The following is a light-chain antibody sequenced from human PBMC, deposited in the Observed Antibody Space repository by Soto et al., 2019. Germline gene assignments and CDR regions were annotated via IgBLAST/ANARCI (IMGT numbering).Light chain of an antibody. J-gene: IGKJ4*01. Sequence: DIQMTQSPSTLSASVGDRVTITCRASQSISNWLAWYQQKPAKAPKLLIYKASSLEGGIPSRFSGSASGTEFALTISSLQPDDFATYYCQQYNSYSLTFGGGTKVEIK. V-gene: IGKV1-5*03. CDR1: QSISNW. CDR3: QQYNSYSLT. CDR2: KAS.